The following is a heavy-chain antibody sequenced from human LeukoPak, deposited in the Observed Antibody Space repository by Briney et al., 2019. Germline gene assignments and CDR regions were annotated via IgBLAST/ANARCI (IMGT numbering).Heavy chain of an antibody. CDR1: GGSISSNYW. J-gene: IGHJ4*02. D-gene: IGHD3-22*01. Sequence: NPSETLSLTCAVSGGSISSNYWWTWVRQSPGKGLEWIGEVSHCGSTNYNPSLKSRVTISVDTSKNQFSLKVTSVTAADTAVYYCASRSGYYPSYFDYWGQGILVTVSS. CDR3: ASRSGYYPSYFDY. CDR2: VSHCGST. V-gene: IGHV4-4*02.